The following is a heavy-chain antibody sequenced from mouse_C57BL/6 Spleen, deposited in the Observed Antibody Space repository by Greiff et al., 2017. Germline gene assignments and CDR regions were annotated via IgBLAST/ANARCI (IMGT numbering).Heavy chain of an antibody. CDR3: ARDYDLDAMDY. CDR2: IYPRDGST. V-gene: IGHV1-85*01. CDR1: GYTFTSYD. Sequence: VKLMESGPELVKPGASVKLSCKASGYTFTSYDINWVKQRPGQGLEWIGWIYPRDGSTKYNEKFKGKATLTVATSSSTAYMELHSLTSEDSAVYFCARDYDLDAMDYWGQGTSVTVSS. J-gene: IGHJ4*01. D-gene: IGHD2-4*01.